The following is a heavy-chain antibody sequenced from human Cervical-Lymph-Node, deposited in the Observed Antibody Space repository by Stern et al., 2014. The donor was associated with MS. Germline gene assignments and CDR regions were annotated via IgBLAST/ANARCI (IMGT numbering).Heavy chain of an antibody. CDR3: ARPTSGYFYFDY. CDR1: GYTFTGYY. V-gene: IGHV1-2*02. J-gene: IGHJ4*02. D-gene: IGHD5-12*01. CDR2: INPNSGDT. Sequence: QVQLVQSGAEVRKPGASVKVSCKTSGYTFTGYYMHWVRQAPGQGLEWMGWINPNSGDTSYAQKFQGRVTMTGDTSISTDYMELSRLKSDDTAVYYCARPTSGYFYFDYWGQGTLVTVSS.